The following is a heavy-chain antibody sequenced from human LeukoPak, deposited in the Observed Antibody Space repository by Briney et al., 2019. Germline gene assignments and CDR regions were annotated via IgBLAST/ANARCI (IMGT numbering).Heavy chain of an antibody. D-gene: IGHD6-19*01. CDR3: ARSAVTGPGWIDS. CDR1: GFTVSSNY. V-gene: IGHV3-53*01. Sequence: GGSLRLSCAASGFTVSSNYMSWVRQAPGKGLEWVSGIYSRGSTYYADSVKGRFTISRDNSKNTLYLQMNGLRGEDTAVYYCARSAVTGPGWIDSWGQGTLVTVSS. J-gene: IGHJ5*01. CDR2: IYSRGST.